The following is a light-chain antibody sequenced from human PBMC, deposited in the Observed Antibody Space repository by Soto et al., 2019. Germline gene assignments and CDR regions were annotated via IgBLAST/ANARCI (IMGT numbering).Light chain of an antibody. Sequence: QSVLTHPPSVSGAPGQRVTISCTGSSSNIGAGSDVHWYQQLPGTFPTLLIFAHINQPSWVPAPFSSSKSGTSAALAITGLQADDEADYYCQSYDYSLSGYVFGTGTKVTVL. CDR2: AHI. J-gene: IGLJ1*01. V-gene: IGLV1-40*01. CDR3: QSYDYSLSGYV. CDR1: SSNIGAGSD.